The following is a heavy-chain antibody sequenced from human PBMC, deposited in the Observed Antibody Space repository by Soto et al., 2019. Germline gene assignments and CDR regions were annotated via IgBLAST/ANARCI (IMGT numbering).Heavy chain of an antibody. J-gene: IGHJ5*02. CDR1: GASISGFY. V-gene: IGHV4-4*07. CDR3: VRDGTKTLRDCFDL. D-gene: IGHD1-1*01. Sequence: SETLSLTCTVSGASISGFYWSWIRKSAGKGLGWIGRIYATGTTGYNPSLKSRVMMSVDTSKKQFSLTLRSVTAADTAVYYCVRDGTKTLRDCFDLWGQGISVTVSS. CDR2: IYATGTT.